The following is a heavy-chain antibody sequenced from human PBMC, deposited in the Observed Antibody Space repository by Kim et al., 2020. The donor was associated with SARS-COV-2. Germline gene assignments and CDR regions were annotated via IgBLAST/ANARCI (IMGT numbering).Heavy chain of an antibody. CDR1: GGSISSGGYY. J-gene: IGHJ4*02. D-gene: IGHD3-22*01. CDR2: IYYSGST. CDR3: ARAPGLGTMLVVVTHFDY. Sequence: SETLSLTCTVSGGSISSGGYYWSWIRQHPGKGLEWIGYIYYSGSTYYNPSLKSRVTISVDTSKNQFSLKLSSVTAADTAVYYCARAPGLGTMLVVVTHFDYWGQGTLVTVSS. V-gene: IGHV4-31*03.